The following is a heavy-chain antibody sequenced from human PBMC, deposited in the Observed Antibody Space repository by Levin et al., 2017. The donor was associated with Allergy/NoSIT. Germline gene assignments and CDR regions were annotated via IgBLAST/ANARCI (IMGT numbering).Heavy chain of an antibody. D-gene: IGHD3-3*01. J-gene: IGHJ4*02. V-gene: IGHV3-21*01. CDR3: ARDMETYDFWSASDY. CDR1: GFTFSSYS. Sequence: ASVKVSCAASGFTFSSYSMNWVRQAPGKGLEWVSSIGSSSAYIYYADSVKGRFTTSRVNAKNSLYLQLNSLRAEDTAVYYCARDMETYDFWSASDYWGQGTLVTVSS. CDR2: IGSSSAYI.